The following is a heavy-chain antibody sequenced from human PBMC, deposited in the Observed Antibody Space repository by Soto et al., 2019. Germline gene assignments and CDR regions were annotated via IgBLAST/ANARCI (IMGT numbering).Heavy chain of an antibody. CDR1: GGSISSYY. J-gene: IGHJ4*02. D-gene: IGHD6-13*01. CDR3: ARGGYSRSWYGAGHFDY. Sequence: QVQLQESGPGLVKPSETLSLTCTVSGGSISSYYWSWIRQPPGKGLEWIGYIYYSGSTNYNPSLKSRVTISVDTSKNQFSLKLSSVTAADTAVYYCARGGYSRSWYGAGHFDYWGQGTLVTVSS. CDR2: IYYSGST. V-gene: IGHV4-59*01.